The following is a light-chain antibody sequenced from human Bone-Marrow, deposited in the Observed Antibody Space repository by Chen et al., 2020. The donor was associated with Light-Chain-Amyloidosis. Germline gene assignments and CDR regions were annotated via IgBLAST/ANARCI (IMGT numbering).Light chain of an antibody. CDR3: QQSYSTPLT. Sequence: DVQMTQSPSSLSASVGDRVTITCRASQSISGYLNWYQQKPGKAPKVLIYAASSLQSGVPSRFSGSGSGTDFTLTSSSLQPEDFATYYCQQSYSTPLTFGGGTKVEIK. V-gene: IGKV1-39*01. CDR1: QSISGY. CDR2: AAS. J-gene: IGKJ4*01.